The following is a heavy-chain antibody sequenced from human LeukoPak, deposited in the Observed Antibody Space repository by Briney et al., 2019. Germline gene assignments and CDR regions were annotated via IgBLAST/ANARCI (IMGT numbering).Heavy chain of an antibody. CDR1: GGSISSSSYY. J-gene: IGHJ4*02. V-gene: IGHV4-39*01. Sequence: PSETLSLTCTVSGGSISSSSYYWGWIRQPPGKGLEWIGSIYYSGSTYYNPSLKSRVTISVDTSKNQFSLKLSSVTAADTAVYYCAKGHCFDYWGQGTLVTVSS. CDR2: IYYSGST. CDR3: AKGHCFDY.